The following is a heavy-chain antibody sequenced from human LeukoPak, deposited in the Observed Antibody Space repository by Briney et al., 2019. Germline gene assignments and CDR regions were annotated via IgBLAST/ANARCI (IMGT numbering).Heavy chain of an antibody. CDR1: GGSISSYY. Sequence: PSETLSLTCTVSGGSISSYYWSWIRQPPGKGLEWIGYIYYSGSTNYNPSLKSRVTISVDTSKNQFSLKLSSVTAADTAVYYCARLYSSSLDYWGQGTLVTVSS. J-gene: IGHJ4*02. CDR2: IYYSGST. V-gene: IGHV4-59*01. CDR3: ARLYSSSLDY. D-gene: IGHD6-13*01.